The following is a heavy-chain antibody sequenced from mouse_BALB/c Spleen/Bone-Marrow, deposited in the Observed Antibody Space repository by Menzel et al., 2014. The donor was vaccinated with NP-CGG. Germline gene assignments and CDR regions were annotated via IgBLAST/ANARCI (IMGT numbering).Heavy chain of an antibody. J-gene: IGHJ2*01. CDR2: IYPGDGDT. V-gene: IGHV1-80*01. CDR1: GYVFXTYW. CDR3: ARGGISVDY. Sequence: VQLQQSGAELVRPGSSVKISCESSGYVFXTYWINWVKQRPGQGLEWIGQIYPGDGDTDYNGKFKDKATLTADKSSNTAYMQLSSLTSEDSAVYVCARGGISVDYWGQGTTLTVSS.